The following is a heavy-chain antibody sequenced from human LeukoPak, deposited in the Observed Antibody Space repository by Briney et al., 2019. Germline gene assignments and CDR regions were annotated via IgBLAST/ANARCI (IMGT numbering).Heavy chain of an antibody. CDR2: ISVYKGDT. D-gene: IGHD2-15*01. V-gene: IGHV1-18*01. CDR1: GYTFINYG. CDR3: ARDRSNSDV. J-gene: IGHJ6*02. Sequence: ASVKVSCKASGYTFINYGISWVRQAPGQGLEWMGWISVYKGDTNYAQKFQGRVTMTTDKSTSTAYMELRSLRSDDTAVYFCARDRSNSDVWGQVTTVTVSS.